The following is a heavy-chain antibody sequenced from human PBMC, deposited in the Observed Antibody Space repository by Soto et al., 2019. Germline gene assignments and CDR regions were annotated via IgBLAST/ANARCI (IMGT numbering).Heavy chain of an antibody. CDR3: AREESYHFDP. D-gene: IGHD1-26*01. CDR2: IYHGGTT. J-gene: IGHJ5*02. V-gene: IGHV4-38-2*02. CDR1: GYSISSGSY. Sequence: PSETLSLTCTVSGYSISSGSYWAWIRQPPGKGPEWIASIYHGGTTFYNPSLKSRVTMSVDTPKKQFSLKLTSGPAAETAVYYGAREESYHFDPWGQGTQVTVSS.